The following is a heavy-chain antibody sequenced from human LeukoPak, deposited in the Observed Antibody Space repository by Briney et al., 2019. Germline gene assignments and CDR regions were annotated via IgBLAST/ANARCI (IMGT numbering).Heavy chain of an antibody. CDR2: INPNSGGT. J-gene: IGHJ6*03. CDR1: GYTFTGYY. V-gene: IGHV1-2*02. CDR3: AKDFYSTGLMFFYYYMDV. Sequence: ASVKVSCKASGYTFTGYYIHWVRQAHGQGLEWMECINPNSGGTNYAQKFQGRVTMTRDASISTAYMEVSRLRSDDTAVYYCAKDFYSTGLMFFYYYMDVWGKGTTVTISS. D-gene: IGHD6-19*01.